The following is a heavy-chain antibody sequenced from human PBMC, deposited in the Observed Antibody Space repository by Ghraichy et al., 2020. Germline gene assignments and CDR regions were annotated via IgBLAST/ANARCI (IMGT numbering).Heavy chain of an antibody. V-gene: IGHV3-23*01. Sequence: GGSLRLSCAASGFTFSSYAMSWVRQAPGKGLEWVSAISGSGGSTYYADSVKGRFTISRDNSKNTLYLQMNSLRAEDTAVYYCAKNIAVAGRAYYYYGMDVWGQGTTVTVSS. CDR3: AKNIAVAGRAYYYYGMDV. J-gene: IGHJ6*02. CDR2: ISGSGGST. CDR1: GFTFSSYA. D-gene: IGHD6-19*01.